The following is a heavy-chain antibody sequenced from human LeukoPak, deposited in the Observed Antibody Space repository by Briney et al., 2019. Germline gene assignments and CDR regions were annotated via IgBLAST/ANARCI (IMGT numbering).Heavy chain of an antibody. V-gene: IGHV3-30*02. Sequence: GGSLRLSCAASGFTFSSYGMHWVRQAPGKGLEWVAFIRYDGSNKYYADSVKGRFTISRDNSKNTLYLQMNSLRAEDTAVYYCARVPGSGSYYNHFDYWGQGTLVTVSS. CDR3: ARVPGSGSYYNHFDY. J-gene: IGHJ4*02. D-gene: IGHD3-10*01. CDR2: IRYDGSNK. CDR1: GFTFSSYG.